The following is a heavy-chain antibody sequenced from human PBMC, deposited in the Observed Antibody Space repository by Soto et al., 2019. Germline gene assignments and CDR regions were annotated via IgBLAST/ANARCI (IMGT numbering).Heavy chain of an antibody. J-gene: IGHJ4*02. V-gene: IGHV5-51*01. CDR2: IYPGDSDT. CDR1: GYSFTSYW. CDR3: ARPFYYDSSGYYFFDY. Sequence: GESLKISCKGSGYSFTSYWIGWVRQMPGKGLEWMGIIYPGDSDTRYSPSFQGQVTISADKSISTAYLQWSSLKASDTVMYYCARPFYYDSSGYYFFDYWGQGTLVTVSS. D-gene: IGHD3-22*01.